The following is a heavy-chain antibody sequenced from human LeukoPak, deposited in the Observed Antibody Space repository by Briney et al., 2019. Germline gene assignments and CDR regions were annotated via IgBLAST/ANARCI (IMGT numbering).Heavy chain of an antibody. D-gene: IGHD1-26*01. J-gene: IGHJ4*02. Sequence: PGGSLRLSCAASGFAFSSYGMHWVRQPPGMGLEWVAFVRYDGSNKYYADSVKGRFTISKDNSKNTLYLQLNSLRVEDTAVYSCARDASGSSPGLIDSWGQGTLVTVSS. CDR2: VRYDGSNK. V-gene: IGHV3-30*02. CDR3: ARDASGSSPGLIDS. CDR1: GFAFSSYG.